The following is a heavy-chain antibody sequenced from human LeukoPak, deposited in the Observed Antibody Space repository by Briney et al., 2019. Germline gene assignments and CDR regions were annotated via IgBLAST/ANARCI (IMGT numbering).Heavy chain of an antibody. Sequence: GGSLRLSCAASGFTFSSYARTWVRQAPGKGLEWVSAISASGGSTYYANSVKGRFTISRDNSKNTLYLQMNSLRAEDTAVYYCAKAIYSSSWQVFDYWGQGNLVTVSS. D-gene: IGHD6-13*01. CDR2: ISASGGST. CDR3: AKAIYSSSWQVFDY. V-gene: IGHV3-23*01. CDR1: GFTFSSYA. J-gene: IGHJ4*02.